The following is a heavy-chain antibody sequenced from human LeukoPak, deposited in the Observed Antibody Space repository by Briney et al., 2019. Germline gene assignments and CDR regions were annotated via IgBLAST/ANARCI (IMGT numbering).Heavy chain of an antibody. D-gene: IGHD3-10*01. V-gene: IGHV5-51*01. J-gene: IGHJ4*03. CDR1: GYSFTNYW. CDR2: IYPGESDT. Sequence: GESPDISCQGSGYSFTNYWIGWVPQMPGKGLGWIGFIYPGESDTKYSPSFQGRVTMSADRSISIAYLQWSSLKASDTAMYYCARLDDDYYGSESYSYYWGNGTIVSVSS. CDR3: ARLDDDYYGSESYSYY.